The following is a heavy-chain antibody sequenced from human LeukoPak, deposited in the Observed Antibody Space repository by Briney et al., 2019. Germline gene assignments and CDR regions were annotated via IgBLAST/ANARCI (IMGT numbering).Heavy chain of an antibody. CDR3: TRGTIMDV. D-gene: IGHD4/OR15-4a*01. CDR2: ISSSSSTI. V-gene: IGHV3-48*01. J-gene: IGHJ6*04. CDR1: GFTFSNYS. Sequence: PGGSLRLSCAASGFTFSNYSMNWVRQAPGKRLEWVSYISSSSSTIYYADSVKGRFTISRDNAKNSLYLQMNSLRVEDTAVYYCTRGTIMDVWGKGTTVTVSS.